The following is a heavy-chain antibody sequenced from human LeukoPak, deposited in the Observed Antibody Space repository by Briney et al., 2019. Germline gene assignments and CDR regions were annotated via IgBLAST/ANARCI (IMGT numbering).Heavy chain of an antibody. Sequence: GSLRLSCAASGFTFSSYAMSWVRQVSGKGLECVSAILGSGGSTYYEESVKGRFTISRDNSKNTLYLQMNSLRAEDTAVYYCARDGKFAYYYYYYMDVWGKGTTVTVSS. CDR2: ILGSGGST. J-gene: IGHJ6*03. CDR3: ARDGKFAYYYYYYMDV. V-gene: IGHV3-23*01. CDR1: GFTFSSYA.